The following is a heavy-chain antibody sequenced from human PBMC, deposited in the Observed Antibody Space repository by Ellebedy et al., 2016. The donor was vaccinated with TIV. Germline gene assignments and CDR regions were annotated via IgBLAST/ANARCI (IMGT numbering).Heavy chain of an antibody. D-gene: IGHD1-1*01. J-gene: IGHJ4*02. Sequence: GESLKISCAASGFTFNRHWIHWVRQAPGKGLVWVSRINSDGSSTNYADSVKGRLTISRDNAKNTLYLEMNSLRVEDTAVYYCARGNDQYYFDYWGQGTLVTVSS. CDR1: GFTFNRHW. V-gene: IGHV3-74*01. CDR2: INSDGSST. CDR3: ARGNDQYYFDY.